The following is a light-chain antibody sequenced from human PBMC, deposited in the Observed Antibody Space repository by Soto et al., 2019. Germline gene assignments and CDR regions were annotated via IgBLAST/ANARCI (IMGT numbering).Light chain of an antibody. Sequence: EIVLTQSPGTLSLSPGEGATLSCRASQIVTGDYLAWYQQKPGQAPRLLMYDASTRATGIPARFSGSGSGTDFTLTISRLEPEDFAVYYCQQYGSSLRTFGQGTKVDIK. CDR3: QQYGSSLRT. J-gene: IGKJ1*01. V-gene: IGKV3-20*01. CDR2: DAS. CDR1: QIVTGDY.